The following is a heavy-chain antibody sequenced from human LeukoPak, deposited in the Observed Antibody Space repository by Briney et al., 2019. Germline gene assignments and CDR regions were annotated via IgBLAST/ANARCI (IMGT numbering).Heavy chain of an antibody. Sequence: GASVKVSCKASEYTFTGYYMHWMRQAPGQGLEWMGCINPKNGGTNYAQKFQGRVTMSRDTSIGTAYLDLSSLRSDDTAVYYCVRGDNQRWGQGTLVTVSS. V-gene: IGHV1-2*02. CDR3: VRGDNQR. CDR2: INPKNGGT. D-gene: IGHD2-21*02. J-gene: IGHJ4*02. CDR1: EYTFTGYY.